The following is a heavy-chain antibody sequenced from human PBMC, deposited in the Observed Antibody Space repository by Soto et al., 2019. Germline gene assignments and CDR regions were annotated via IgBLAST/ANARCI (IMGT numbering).Heavy chain of an antibody. CDR1: GGTFSSCA. J-gene: IGHJ6*02. CDR2: IIPIFGTA. V-gene: IGHV1-69*06. Sequence: SVKVSCKASGGTFSSCAISWVRQAPGQGLEWMGGIIPIFGTANYAQKFQGRVTITADKSTSTAYMELSSLRSEDTAVYYCARGQIVVVVAATYGMDVWGQGTTVTVSS. CDR3: ARGQIVVVVAATYGMDV. D-gene: IGHD2-15*01.